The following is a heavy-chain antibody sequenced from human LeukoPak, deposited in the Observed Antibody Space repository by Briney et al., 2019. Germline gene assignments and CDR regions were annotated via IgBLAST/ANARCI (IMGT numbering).Heavy chain of an antibody. V-gene: IGHV4-39*02. Sequence: PSETLSLTCTVSGGSISSSSYYWGWIRQPPGKGLESIGSIYYSGSTYYNPSLKSRVTISVDTSKNQFSLKLSSVTAADTAVYYCARENYDYVWGSYRPTHWGQGTLVTVSS. CDR2: IYYSGST. CDR1: GGSISSSSYY. CDR3: ARENYDYVWGSYRPTH. J-gene: IGHJ4*02. D-gene: IGHD3-16*02.